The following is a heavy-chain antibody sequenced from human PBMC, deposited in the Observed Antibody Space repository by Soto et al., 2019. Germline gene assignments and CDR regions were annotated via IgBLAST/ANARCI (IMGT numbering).Heavy chain of an antibody. Sequence: GGSLRLSLVASGFSFSNYGMHLVRQAPGKGLEWVAFVSSDGNNKYYAESVKGRFTISRDNAKNTLYLQVDRLTVDDTAVYYCAKDRVIQLLPIWPDPWGQGTLVTVSS. V-gene: IGHV3-30*18. CDR2: VSSDGNNK. CDR3: AKDRVIQLLPIWPDP. CDR1: GFSFSNYG. D-gene: IGHD2-2*01. J-gene: IGHJ5*02.